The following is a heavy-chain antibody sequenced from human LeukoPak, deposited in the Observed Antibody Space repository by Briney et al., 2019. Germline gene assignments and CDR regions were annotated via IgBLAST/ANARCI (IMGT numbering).Heavy chain of an antibody. V-gene: IGHV3-7*01. D-gene: IGHD3-16*01. CDR2: IKQDGSEK. J-gene: IGHJ4*02. CDR1: GFTFSSYW. CDR3: ASSGWAVHLDY. Sequence: GGSLRLSCAASGFTFSSYWMSWVRQAPGKGLEWVANIKQDGSEKYYVDSVKGRFTISRDNAKNSLYLQMNSLRAEDTAVYYCASSGWAVHLDYWGQGTLVTVSS.